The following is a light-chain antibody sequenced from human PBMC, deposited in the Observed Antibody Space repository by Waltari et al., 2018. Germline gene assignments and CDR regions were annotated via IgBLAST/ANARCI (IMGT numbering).Light chain of an antibody. CDR2: EVT. CDR1: NNDAGNYNF. J-gene: IGLJ1*01. CDR3: CSYTNADFFV. V-gene: IGLV2-23*02. Sequence: QSALAQPASVYGSPGQSSTLSCTGSNNDAGNYNFVTWYQQYPGKAPKLIIYEVTKRPSGVSDRFSGSKSANTASLTISGLQAEDEADYYCCSYTNADFFVFGTGTKVTV.